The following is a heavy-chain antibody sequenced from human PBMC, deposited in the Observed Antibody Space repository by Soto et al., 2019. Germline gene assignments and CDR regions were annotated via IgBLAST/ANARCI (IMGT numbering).Heavy chain of an antibody. CDR2: IYYSGST. CDR3: ARRWGYAFDI. J-gene: IGHJ3*02. CDR1: GGCISSYY. V-gene: IGHV4-59*08. D-gene: IGHD1-26*01. Sequence: QVQLQESGPGLVKPSETLSLTCTVSGGCISSYYWSWIRQPPGKGLEWIGYIYYSGSTNYNPSLKSRVTISVDTSKNQFSLKLSSVTAADTAVYYCARRWGYAFDIWGQGTMVTVSS.